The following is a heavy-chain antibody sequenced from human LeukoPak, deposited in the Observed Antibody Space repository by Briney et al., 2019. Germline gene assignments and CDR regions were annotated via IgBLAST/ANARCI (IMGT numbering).Heavy chain of an antibody. CDR2: INPSGGST. CDR1: GYTFTSYY. V-gene: IGHV1-46*01. Sequence: ASVKVSCKASGYTFTSYYMHWVRQAPGQGLERMGIINPSGGSTSYAQKFQGRVTMTRDTSTSTVYMELSSLRSEDTAVYYSARDPGYCTNDVCYYYYYYGMDVWGQGTTVTVSS. CDR3: ARDPGYCTNDVCYYYYYYGMDV. J-gene: IGHJ6*02. D-gene: IGHD2-8*01.